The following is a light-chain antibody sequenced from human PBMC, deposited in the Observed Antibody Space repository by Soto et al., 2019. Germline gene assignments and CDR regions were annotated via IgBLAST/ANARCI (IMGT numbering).Light chain of an antibody. CDR1: SSDVGGYNY. CDR3: CSYAGSFVV. CDR2: DVS. Sequence: QSALTQPRSVSGSPGQSVTIYCTGTSSDVGGYNYVSWYQQHPGKAPKLMIYDVSKRPSGVPDRFSGSKSGNTASLTISGLQAEDEADYYCCSYAGSFVVFGVGTKLTVL. J-gene: IGLJ2*01. V-gene: IGLV2-11*01.